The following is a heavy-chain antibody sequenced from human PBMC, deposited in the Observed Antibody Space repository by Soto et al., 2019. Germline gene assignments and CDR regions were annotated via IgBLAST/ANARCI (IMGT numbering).Heavy chain of an antibody. D-gene: IGHD3-22*01. CDR1: GGSGGSFSGYY. CDR2: INHSGST. Sequence: PSETLSLTCAVYGGSGGSFSGYYWSWIRQPPGKGLEWIGEINHSGSTNYNPSLKSRVTISVDTSKNQFSLKLSSVTAADTAVYYCARHNYDSSGYYHYSYGMDVWGQGTMVTVSS. V-gene: IGHV4-34*01. CDR3: ARHNYDSSGYYHYSYGMDV. J-gene: IGHJ6*02.